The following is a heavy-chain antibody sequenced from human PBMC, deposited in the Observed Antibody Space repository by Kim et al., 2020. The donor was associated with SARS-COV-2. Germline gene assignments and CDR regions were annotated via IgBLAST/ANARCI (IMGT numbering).Heavy chain of an antibody. J-gene: IGHJ6*02. CDR2: ISYDGSNK. CDR1: GFTFSSYA. V-gene: IGHV3-30*04. CDR3: ARGGRSGGV. D-gene: IGHD1-26*01. Sequence: GGSLRLSCAASGFTFSSYAMHWVRQAPGKGLEWVAVISYDGSNKYYADSVKGRFTISRDNSKNTLYLQMNSLRAEDTAVYYCARGGRSGGVWGQGTTVTVSS.